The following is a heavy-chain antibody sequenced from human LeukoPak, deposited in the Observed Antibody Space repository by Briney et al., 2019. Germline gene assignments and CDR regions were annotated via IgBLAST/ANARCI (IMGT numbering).Heavy chain of an antibody. D-gene: IGHD5-24*01. Sequence: SETLSLTCTVSGGSISSYYWSWIRQPPGKGLEWIGYIYYSGSTNYNPSLKSRVTMSVDTSKNQFSLKLRSVTAADTAVYYCARLLRDGYNLFDYWGQGTLVTVSS. CDR2: IYYSGST. CDR1: GGSISSYY. V-gene: IGHV4-59*01. CDR3: ARLLRDGYNLFDY. J-gene: IGHJ4*02.